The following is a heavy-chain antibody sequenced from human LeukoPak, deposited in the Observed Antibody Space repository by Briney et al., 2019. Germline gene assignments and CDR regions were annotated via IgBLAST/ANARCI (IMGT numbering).Heavy chain of an antibody. J-gene: IGHJ4*02. CDR3: VANFDGLVY. Sequence: SETLSLTCTVSGGSISGYYWNWIRQPAGKGLEWIGRIFTSGSDPNPSLKSRVTMSIDTSKNQFSLRLSSVTAADTAVYHCVANFDGLVYWGQGTLVTVFS. V-gene: IGHV4-4*07. D-gene: IGHD6-19*01. CDR1: GGSISGYY. CDR2: IFTSGS.